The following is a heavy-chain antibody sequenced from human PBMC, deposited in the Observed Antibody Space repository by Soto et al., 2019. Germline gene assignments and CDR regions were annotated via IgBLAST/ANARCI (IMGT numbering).Heavy chain of an antibody. J-gene: IGHJ5*02. CDR1: RFTFSTAW. Sequence: GGSLRLSCTGSRFTFSTAWLSWVRQAPGQGLEWVGRIKTKLDGETTAYAAPVKGRFSISRDDSKNTVYLHMNSLTAEDTAVYYCATVGEGSRNWFNPWGQGTRVTVSS. D-gene: IGHD3-3*01. CDR2: IKTKLDGETT. V-gene: IGHV3-15*01. CDR3: ATVGEGSRNWFNP.